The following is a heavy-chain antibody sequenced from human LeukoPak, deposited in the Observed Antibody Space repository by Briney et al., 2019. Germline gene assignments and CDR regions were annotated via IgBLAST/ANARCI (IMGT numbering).Heavy chain of an antibody. D-gene: IGHD3-16*01. CDR2: IYYSGST. Sequence: SETLSLTCTVSGGSINNYYWSWIRQPPGKGLEWIGYIYYSGSTNYNPSLKSRITISVDTSKNQFSLRLSSVTAADTAIYYCARRKTRGGPIDSWGQGTLVTVSS. CDR1: GGSINNYY. J-gene: IGHJ5*01. CDR3: ARRKTRGGPIDS. V-gene: IGHV4-59*08.